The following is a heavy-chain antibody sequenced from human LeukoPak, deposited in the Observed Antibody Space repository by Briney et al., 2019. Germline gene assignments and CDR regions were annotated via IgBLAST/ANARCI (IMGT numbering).Heavy chain of an antibody. CDR2: ISYDGSNK. J-gene: IGHJ6*03. CDR1: GFTFSSYA. Sequence: GGSLRLSCAASGFTFSSYAMHWVRQAPGKGLEWVAVISYDGSNKYYADSVKGRFTISRDNAKNSLYLQMNSLRAEDTAVYYCARLHPVVPAAIDYYYYYMDVWGKGTTVTVSS. V-gene: IGHV3-30-3*01. CDR3: ARLHPVVPAAIDYYYYYMDV. D-gene: IGHD2-2*01.